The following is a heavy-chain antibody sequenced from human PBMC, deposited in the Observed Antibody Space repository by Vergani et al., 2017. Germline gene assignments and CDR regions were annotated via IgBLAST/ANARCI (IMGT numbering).Heavy chain of an antibody. CDR1: GFTFSSYA. Sequence: EVQLLESGGGLVQPGGSLRLSCAASGFTFSSYAMSWVRQAPGKGPEWVSAISGSGGSTYYADSVKGRFTISRDNSKNTLYLQMNSLRAEDTAVYYCAKEHFWSGYYTHLNAFDYWGQGTLVTVSS. CDR2: ISGSGGST. V-gene: IGHV3-23*01. J-gene: IGHJ4*02. CDR3: AKEHFWSGYYTHLNAFDY. D-gene: IGHD3-3*02.